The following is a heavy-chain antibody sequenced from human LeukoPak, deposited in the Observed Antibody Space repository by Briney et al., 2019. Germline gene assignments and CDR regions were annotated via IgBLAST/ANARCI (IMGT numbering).Heavy chain of an antibody. CDR3: ARHRGGYRPEYFQH. J-gene: IGHJ1*01. CDR1: GFTFNSYG. V-gene: IGHV3-30*02. D-gene: IGHD1-26*01. Sequence: GGSLRLSCAASGFTFNSYGMHWVRQAPGKGLEWVAFIRYDGSKKSYADSVKGRFTISRDNSRNTLNLQMNGLRAEDTAVYYCARHRGGYRPEYFQHWGQGTLVTVSS. CDR2: IRYDGSKK.